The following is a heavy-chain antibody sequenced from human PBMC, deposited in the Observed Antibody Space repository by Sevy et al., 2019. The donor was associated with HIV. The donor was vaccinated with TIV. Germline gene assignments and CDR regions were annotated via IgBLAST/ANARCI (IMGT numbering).Heavy chain of an antibody. CDR1: GFTFSSYE. J-gene: IGHJ5*02. D-gene: IGHD3-22*01. CDR2: ISGSGTTI. Sequence: SCEASGFTFSSYEMNWVRQAPGKGLEWVSYISGSGTTIKYADSVKGRFTISRDNAKNSLYMQMNSLRAEDTAVYYCARVDANYDKGFDPWGQGTLVTVSS. CDR3: ARVDANYDKGFDP. V-gene: IGHV3-48*03.